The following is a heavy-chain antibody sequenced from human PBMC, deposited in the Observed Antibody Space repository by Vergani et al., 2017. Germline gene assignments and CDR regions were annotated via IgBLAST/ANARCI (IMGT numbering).Heavy chain of an antibody. J-gene: IGHJ6*03. Sequence: QVQLQQWGAGLLKPSETLSLTCAVYGGSFSGYYWSWIRQPPGKGLEWIGEINHSGSTNYNPSLKSRVTISVDTSKNQFSLKLSSVTAADTAVYYCARGGIAARPVYYYYYYMDVWGKGTTVTVSS. V-gene: IGHV4-34*01. CDR3: ARGGIAARPVYYYYYYMDV. CDR2: INHSGST. D-gene: IGHD6-6*01. CDR1: GGSFSGYY.